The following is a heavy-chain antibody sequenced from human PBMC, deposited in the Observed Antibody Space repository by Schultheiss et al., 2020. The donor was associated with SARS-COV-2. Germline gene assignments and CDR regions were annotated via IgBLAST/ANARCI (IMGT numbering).Heavy chain of an antibody. CDR1: GFTFSSYW. CDR3: AKDLDYDFWSGYAYYYYGMDV. D-gene: IGHD3-3*01. Sequence: GGSLRLSCEASGFTFSSYWMSWVRQAPGKGLEWVSVISGGGGDTYHAHSVKGRFTISRDNSKNTLYLQMNSLRAEDTAVYYCAKDLDYDFWSGYAYYYYGMDVWGQGTTVTVSS. J-gene: IGHJ6*02. CDR2: ISGGGGDT. V-gene: IGHV3-23*01.